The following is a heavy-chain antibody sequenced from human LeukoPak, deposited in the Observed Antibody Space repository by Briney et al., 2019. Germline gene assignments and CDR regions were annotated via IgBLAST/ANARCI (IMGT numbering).Heavy chain of an antibody. V-gene: IGHV4-4*09. D-gene: IGHD6-19*01. J-gene: IGHJ4*02. CDR1: GGSISSYY. Sequence: SETLSLTCTVSGGSISSYYWSWIRQPPGKGLEWIGYIYTSGSTNYNPSLKRRVTISVDTSKNQFSLKLSSVTAADTAVYYCARRRAVAGTGIFDYWGQGTLVTVSS. CDR2: IYTSGST. CDR3: ARRRAVAGTGIFDY.